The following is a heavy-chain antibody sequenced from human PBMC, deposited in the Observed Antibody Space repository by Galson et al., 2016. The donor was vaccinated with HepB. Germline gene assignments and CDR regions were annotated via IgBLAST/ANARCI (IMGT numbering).Heavy chain of an antibody. V-gene: IGHV3-30-3*01. J-gene: IGHJ4*02. CDR2: TDGTNK. D-gene: IGHD1-26*01. CDR1: GFTFSNYA. Sequence: SLRLSCAVSGFTFSNYAMHWVRQAPGKGLEWVAVTDGTNKNYADSVKGRFTISRDDSKSTLYLQMDRLRAEDTAVYYCATDPIVGVPDYFDYWGQGTLVTVSS. CDR3: ATDPIVGVPDYFDY.